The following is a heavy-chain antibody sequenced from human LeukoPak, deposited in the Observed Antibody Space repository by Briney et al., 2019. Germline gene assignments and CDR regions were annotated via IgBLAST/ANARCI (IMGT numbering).Heavy chain of an antibody. J-gene: IGHJ3*02. CDR1: GGSISSGDYY. D-gene: IGHD2-2*01. CDR2: IYYSGST. Sequence: PSETLSLTCTVSGGSISSGDYYWSWIRQPPGKGLEWIGYIYYSGSTYYNPSLKSRVTISVDTSKNQFSLKLSSVTAADTAVYYCARVLLGYCSSTGCFHDAFDIWGQGTMVTVSS. V-gene: IGHV4-30-4*08. CDR3: ARVLLGYCSSTGCFHDAFDI.